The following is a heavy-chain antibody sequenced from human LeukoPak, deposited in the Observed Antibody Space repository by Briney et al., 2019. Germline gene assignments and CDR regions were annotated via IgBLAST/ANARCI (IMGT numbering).Heavy chain of an antibody. D-gene: IGHD3-22*01. Sequence: GESLKISCKGSGYSFTSYWIGWVRQMPGKGLEWMGIIYPGDSDTRYSPSFQGQVTISADKSISTAYLQWSSLKAAVTAMYYCARQSGSSGYYYRPFDYWGQGTLVTVSS. CDR2: IYPGDSDT. CDR3: ARQSGSSGYYYRPFDY. V-gene: IGHV5-51*01. CDR1: GYSFTSYW. J-gene: IGHJ4*02.